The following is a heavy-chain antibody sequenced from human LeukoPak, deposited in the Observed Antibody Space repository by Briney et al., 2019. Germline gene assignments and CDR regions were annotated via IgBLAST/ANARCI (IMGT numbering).Heavy chain of an antibody. V-gene: IGHV4-34*01. CDR2: FNHSGST. J-gene: IGHJ6*03. Sequence: SEPLSLSCAIYGGFFSGYYWSWLRQPRGKGLEWLGEFNHSGSTNYNPSLKGRVTISVDKSKNQFSLKLSSVTAADTAVYYCARVAAGGFYYYYYMDVWGKGTTVT. CDR3: ARVAAGGFYYYYYMDV. D-gene: IGHD6-13*01. CDR1: GGFFSGYY.